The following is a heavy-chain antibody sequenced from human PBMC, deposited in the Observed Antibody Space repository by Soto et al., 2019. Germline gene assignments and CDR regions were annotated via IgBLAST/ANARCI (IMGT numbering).Heavy chain of an antibody. Sequence: ASVKVSCKAIGYSFTSHYMHWVRQAPGQGLEWMGTIYPCGGNIGYAHKVQGRLTMTTDTSTSTAYMDLGSLTSADTAVYYCAMVDLYVTPTPQDVWGQGTTVTVSS. CDR1: GYSFTSHY. V-gene: IGHV1-46*01. CDR2: IYPCGGNI. CDR3: AMVDLYVTPTPQDV. J-gene: IGHJ6*02. D-gene: IGHD3-16*01.